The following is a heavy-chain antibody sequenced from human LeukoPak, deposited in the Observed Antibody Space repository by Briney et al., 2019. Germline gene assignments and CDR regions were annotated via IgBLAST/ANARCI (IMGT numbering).Heavy chain of an antibody. D-gene: IGHD7-27*01. CDR1: GGSISSYY. Sequence: SETLSLTCTVSGGSISSYYWSWIRQPPGKGLEWIGYIYYSGSTNYNPSLKSRVTISVDTSKNQFSLKLSSVTAADTAVYYCARLNDKDWGSLDHYGMDVWGQGTTVTASS. V-gene: IGHV4-59*08. J-gene: IGHJ6*02. CDR2: IYYSGST. CDR3: ARLNDKDWGSLDHYGMDV.